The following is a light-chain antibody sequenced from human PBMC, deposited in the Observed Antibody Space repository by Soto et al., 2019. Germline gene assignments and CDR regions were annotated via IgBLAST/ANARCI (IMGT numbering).Light chain of an antibody. CDR2: DAS. V-gene: IGKV1-5*01. Sequence: DIQMTQSPPTLSASVGDRVTITCRASQTINSWLAWYQQKPGKAPKVLIFDASSLKTGVPSRFSGSGSGTEFTLTISNLQPDDFATYYCQQYDSYSSGPFGQGTKVDIK. J-gene: IGKJ1*01. CDR1: QTINSW. CDR3: QQYDSYSSGP.